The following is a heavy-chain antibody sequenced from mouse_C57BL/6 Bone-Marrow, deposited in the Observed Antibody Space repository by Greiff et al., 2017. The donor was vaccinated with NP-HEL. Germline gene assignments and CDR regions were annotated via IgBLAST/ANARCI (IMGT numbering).Heavy chain of an antibody. V-gene: IGHV1-47*01. CDR3: ARKSDYEAWFAY. CDR2: FHPYNDDT. Sequence: QVQLQQSGAELVKPGASVKMSCKASGYTFTTYPIEWMKQNHGKSLEWIGNFHPYNDDTKYNEKFKGKATLTVEKSSSTVYLELIRLTSDASAVYYCARKSDYEAWFAYWVQGTLVTVSA. CDR1: GYTFTTYP. J-gene: IGHJ3*01. D-gene: IGHD2-4*01.